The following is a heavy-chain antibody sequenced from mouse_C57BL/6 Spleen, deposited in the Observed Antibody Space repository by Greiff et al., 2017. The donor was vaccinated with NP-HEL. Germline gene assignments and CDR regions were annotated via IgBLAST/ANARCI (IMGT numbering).Heavy chain of an antibody. CDR2: IYPGDGDT. V-gene: IGHV1-80*01. CDR3: ARRGTAQALYYFDY. Sequence: VQVVESGAELVKPGASVKISCKASGYAFSSYWMNWVKQRPGKGLEWIGQIYPGDGDTNYNGKFKGKATLTADKSSSTAYMQLSSLTSEDSAVYFCARRGTAQALYYFDYWGQGTTLTVSS. J-gene: IGHJ2*01. CDR1: GYAFSSYW. D-gene: IGHD3-2*02.